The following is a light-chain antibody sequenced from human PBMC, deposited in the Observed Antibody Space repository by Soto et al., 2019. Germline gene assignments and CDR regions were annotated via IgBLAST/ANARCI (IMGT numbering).Light chain of an antibody. Sequence: DIQMTQSPSTQSASVGDRVTITCRASQSISSWLAWYQQKPGKAPKLLIYDASSLESGVPSRFSGSGSGTEFSLTISSLQPDDFATYYCQQYNSYPLTFGGGTKVEIK. CDR3: QQYNSYPLT. V-gene: IGKV1-5*01. J-gene: IGKJ4*01. CDR1: QSISSW. CDR2: DAS.